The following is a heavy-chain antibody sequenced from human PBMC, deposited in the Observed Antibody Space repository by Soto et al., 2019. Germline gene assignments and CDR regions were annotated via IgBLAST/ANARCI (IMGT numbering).Heavy chain of an antibody. CDR1: GYSFTSYW. J-gene: IGHJ4*02. D-gene: IGHD2-2*01. V-gene: IGHV5-51*01. CDR2: IYPGDSDT. Sequence: PGESLKISCKGSGYSFTSYWIGWVRQMPGKGLEWMGIIYPGDSDTRYSPSFQGQVTISADMSISTAYLQWSSLKASDTAMYFCARARLPAAIPYFDYWGQGTLVTVSS. CDR3: ARARLPAAIPYFDY.